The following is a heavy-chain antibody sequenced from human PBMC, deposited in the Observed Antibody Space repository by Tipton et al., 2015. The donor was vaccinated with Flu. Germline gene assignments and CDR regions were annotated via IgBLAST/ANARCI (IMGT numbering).Heavy chain of an antibody. Sequence: QLVQSGAEVKKPGASVKVSCKASGYTFNSHYLHWVRQAPGQGLQWMGMVNPDGGYTVYAQKFRGRVAMTRDTSTTTAYMELRSLGTEDTGAYYCARGPGDSWKFDYWGQGTRIIVSA. CDR3: ARGPGDSWKFDY. J-gene: IGHJ4*01. CDR1: GYTFNSHY. V-gene: IGHV1-46*02. CDR2: VNPDGGYT. D-gene: IGHD3-3*01.